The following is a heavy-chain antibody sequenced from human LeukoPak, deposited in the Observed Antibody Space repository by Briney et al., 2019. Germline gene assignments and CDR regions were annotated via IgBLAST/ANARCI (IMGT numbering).Heavy chain of an antibody. Sequence: GGSLRLSCVASEFTFSDYAMSWVRQAPGKGLEWVSGLNEDGSTTFYADSVQGRFIISRDNSQNLVYLQMSSLRVEDTAVYYCVKDYPRIGVTGTTSFFDYWGQGNLVTVSS. V-gene: IGHV3-23*01. D-gene: IGHD1-7*01. J-gene: IGHJ4*02. CDR3: VKDYPRIGVTGTTSFFDY. CDR2: LNEDGSTT. CDR1: EFTFSDYA.